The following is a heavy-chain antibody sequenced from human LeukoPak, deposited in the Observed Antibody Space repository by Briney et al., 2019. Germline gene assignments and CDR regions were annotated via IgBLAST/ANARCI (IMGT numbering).Heavy chain of an antibody. Sequence: GASVKVSCKASGYTFTGYYMHWVRQAPGQGLEWMGWTNPNSGGTNYAQKFQGRVTMTRDTSISTAYMELSRLRSDDTAVYYCARDFFSQAGTGFDYWGQGTLVTVSS. CDR1: GYTFTGYY. D-gene: IGHD6-19*01. CDR3: ARDFFSQAGTGFDY. CDR2: TNPNSGGT. V-gene: IGHV1-2*02. J-gene: IGHJ4*02.